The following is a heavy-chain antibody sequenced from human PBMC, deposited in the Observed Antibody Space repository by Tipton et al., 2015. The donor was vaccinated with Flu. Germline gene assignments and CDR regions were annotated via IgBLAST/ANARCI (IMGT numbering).Heavy chain of an antibody. D-gene: IGHD3-16*02. Sequence: QLVQSGGEVKKPGASVKVSCKASGYTFTSYGISWVRQAPGQGPEWMGWISAYDGDTDYAQKYQDRLTLTTDTSTNTAYMELRSLRSDPTAVYYCLSSHRLSGFAPWGQGTLVAVSS. V-gene: IGHV1-18*01. J-gene: IGHJ5*02. CDR1: GYTFTSYG. CDR2: ISAYDGDT. CDR3: LSSHRLSGFAP.